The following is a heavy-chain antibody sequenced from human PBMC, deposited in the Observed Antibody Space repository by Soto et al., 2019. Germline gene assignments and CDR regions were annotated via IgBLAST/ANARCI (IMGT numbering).Heavy chain of an antibody. D-gene: IGHD3-22*01. CDR3: ARDRSMIVVAPGY. Sequence: QVQLVESGGGVVQPGRSLRLSCAASGFTFSSYAMHWVRQAPGKGLEWVAVISYDGSNKYYADSVKGRFTISRDNSKNTLCLQMNSLRAEDTAVYYCARDRSMIVVAPGYWGQGTLVTVSS. CDR2: ISYDGSNK. J-gene: IGHJ4*02. CDR1: GFTFSSYA. V-gene: IGHV3-30-3*01.